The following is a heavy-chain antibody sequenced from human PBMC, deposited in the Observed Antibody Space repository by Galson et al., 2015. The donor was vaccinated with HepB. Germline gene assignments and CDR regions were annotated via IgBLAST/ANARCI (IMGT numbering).Heavy chain of an antibody. J-gene: IGHJ4*02. D-gene: IGHD1-26*01. V-gene: IGHV3-23*01. Sequence: SLRLSCAASGFTFSSYAMSWVRQAPGKGLEWVSAISGSGGSTYYADSVKGRFTISRDNSKNTLYLQMNSLRAEDTAVYYCAKAQSGYSGSSDPFDYGGQGTLATVSS. CDR3: AKAQSGYSGSSDPFDY. CDR1: GFTFSSYA. CDR2: ISGSGGST.